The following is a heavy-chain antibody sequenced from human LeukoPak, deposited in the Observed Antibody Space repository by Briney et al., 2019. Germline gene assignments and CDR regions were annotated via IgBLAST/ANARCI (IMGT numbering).Heavy chain of an antibody. CDR1: GYTFTNYG. V-gene: IGHV1-24*01. CDR2: FDPEDGET. D-gene: IGHD1-7*01. CDR3: ATGYNWNYGFDP. J-gene: IGHJ5*02. Sequence: ASVKVSCKASGYTFTNYGFSWVRQAPGKGLEWMGGFDPEDGETIYAQKFQGRVTMTEDTSTDTAYMELSSLRSEDTAVYYCATGYNWNYGFDPWGQGTLVTVSS.